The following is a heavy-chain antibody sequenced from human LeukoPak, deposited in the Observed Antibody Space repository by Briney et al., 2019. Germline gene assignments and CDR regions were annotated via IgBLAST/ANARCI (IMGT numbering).Heavy chain of an antibody. D-gene: IGHD3-16*01. V-gene: IGHV3-11*01. J-gene: IGHJ6*02. CDR1: GFTFSDYY. CDR2: ISSSGSTI. Sequence: GGSLRLSCAASGFTFSDYYMSWIRQAPGKGLEWVSYISSSGSTISYAGSVKGRFTISRDNAKNSLYLQMNSLRAEDTAVYYCARDGAVSLYYFCAMDVWGQGTTVTVAS. CDR3: ARDGAVSLYYFCAMDV.